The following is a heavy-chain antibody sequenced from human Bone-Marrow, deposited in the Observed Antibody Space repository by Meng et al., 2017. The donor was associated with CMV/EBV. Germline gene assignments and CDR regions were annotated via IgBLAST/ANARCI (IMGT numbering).Heavy chain of an antibody. CDR1: GFTFGDYA. V-gene: IGHV3-49*04. J-gene: IGHJ4*02. D-gene: IGHD3-22*01. Sequence: GESLKISCTASGFTFGDYAMSWVRQAPGKGLEWVGFIRSKAYGGTTEYAASVKGRFTISRDDSKSIAYLQMNSLKTEDTAVYYCTTRDSSGYLYVDYWGQGPLVTVSS. CDR2: IRSKAYGGTT. CDR3: TTRDSSGYLYVDY.